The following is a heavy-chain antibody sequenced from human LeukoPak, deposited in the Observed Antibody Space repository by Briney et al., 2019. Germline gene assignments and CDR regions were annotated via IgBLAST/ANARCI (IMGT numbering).Heavy chain of an antibody. CDR3: ARGKMYSSSWYATLYYFDY. CDR2: INHSGST. V-gene: IGHV4-34*01. Sequence: PSETLSLTCAVYGGSFSGYYWSWIRQPPGKGLDWIGEINHSGSTNYNPSLKSRVTISVDTSKNQFSLKLSSVTAADTAVYYCARGKMYSSSWYATLYYFDYWGQGTLVTVSS. D-gene: IGHD6-13*01. J-gene: IGHJ4*02. CDR1: GGSFSGYY.